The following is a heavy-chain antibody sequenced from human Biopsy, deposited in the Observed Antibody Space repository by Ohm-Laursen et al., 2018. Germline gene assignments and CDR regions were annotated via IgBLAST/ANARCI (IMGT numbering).Heavy chain of an antibody. Sequence: GTLSLTCSVSGGSMTGYARSWIRLAPGKGLEWIGYIYYSGGTKYNPSLASRVTFSVDMSKSQFSLKLYSVTAADTAVYYCARVGAGTYDALDIWGQGALVAVSA. J-gene: IGHJ3*02. CDR1: GGSMTGYA. V-gene: IGHV4-59*01. D-gene: IGHD1-26*01. CDR2: IYYSGGT. CDR3: ARVGAGTYDALDI.